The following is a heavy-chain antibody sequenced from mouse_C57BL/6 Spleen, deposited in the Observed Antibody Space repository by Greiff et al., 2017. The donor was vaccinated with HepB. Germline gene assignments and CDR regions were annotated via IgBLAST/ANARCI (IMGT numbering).Heavy chain of an antibody. CDR1: GYTFTSYW. CDR2: IHPNSGST. CDR3: ARRGNWDYFDY. V-gene: IGHV1-64*01. D-gene: IGHD4-1*01. J-gene: IGHJ2*01. Sequence: VQLQQPGAELVKPGASVKLSCKASGYTFTSYWVHWVKQRPGQGLEWIGMIHPNSGSTNYNEKFKSKATLTVDKSSSTAYMQLSSLTSEDSAVYYCARRGNWDYFDYWGQGTTLTVSS.